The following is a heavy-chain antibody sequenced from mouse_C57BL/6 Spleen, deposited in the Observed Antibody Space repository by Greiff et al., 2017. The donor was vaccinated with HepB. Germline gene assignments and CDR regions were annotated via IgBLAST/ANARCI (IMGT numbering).Heavy chain of an antibody. D-gene: IGHD1-1*01. CDR3: TRYDYYASSPFDY. J-gene: IGHJ2*01. Sequence: VHVKQSGTVLARPGASVKMSCKTSGYTFTSYWMHWVKQRPGQGLEWIGAIYPGNSDTSYNQKFKGKAKLTAVTSASTAYMELSSLTNEDSAVYYCTRYDYYASSPFDYWGQGTTLTVSS. V-gene: IGHV1-5*01. CDR1: GYTFTSYW. CDR2: IYPGNSDT.